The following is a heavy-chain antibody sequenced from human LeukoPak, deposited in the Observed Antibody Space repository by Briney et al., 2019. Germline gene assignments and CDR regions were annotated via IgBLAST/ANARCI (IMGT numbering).Heavy chain of an antibody. Sequence: SQTLSLTCAISGDSVSSNSAAWNWIRQSPSRGLEWRGRTYYKSKWYYDYAVSVNSRITINPDTSKNQFSLQLNSVTPEDTAVYYCARSQGYCSSTSCEKRGWFDPWGQGTLVTVSS. D-gene: IGHD2-2*01. J-gene: IGHJ5*02. V-gene: IGHV6-1*01. CDR2: TYYKSKWYY. CDR3: ARSQGYCSSTSCEKRGWFDP. CDR1: GDSVSSNSAA.